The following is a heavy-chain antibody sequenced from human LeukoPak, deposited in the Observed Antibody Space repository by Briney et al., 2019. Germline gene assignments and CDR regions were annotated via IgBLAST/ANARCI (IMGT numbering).Heavy chain of an antibody. Sequence: SETLSLTCTVSGYSISSGYYWGWIRQPPGKVLEWIGSIYHSGSTYYNPSLKSRVTISVDTSKNQFSLKLSSVTAADTAVYYCSLLSVEGEYDILTGYYPYWGQGTLVTVSS. V-gene: IGHV4-38-2*02. CDR2: IYHSGST. CDR1: GYSISSGYY. CDR3: SLLSVEGEYDILTGYYPY. D-gene: IGHD3-9*01. J-gene: IGHJ4*02.